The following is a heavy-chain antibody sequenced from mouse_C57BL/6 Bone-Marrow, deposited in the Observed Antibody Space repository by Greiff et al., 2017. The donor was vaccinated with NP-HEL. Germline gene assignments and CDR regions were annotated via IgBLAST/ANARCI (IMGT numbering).Heavy chain of an antibody. Sequence: VQLKESGPVLVKPGASVKMSCKASGYTFTDYYMNWVKQSHGKSLEWIGVINPYNGGTSYNQKFKGKATLTVDKSSSTAYMELNSLTSEDSAVYYCASYYGSSSWGQGTLVTVSA. J-gene: IGHJ3*01. CDR3: ASYYGSSS. CDR1: GYTFTDYY. CDR2: INPYNGGT. V-gene: IGHV1-19*01. D-gene: IGHD1-1*01.